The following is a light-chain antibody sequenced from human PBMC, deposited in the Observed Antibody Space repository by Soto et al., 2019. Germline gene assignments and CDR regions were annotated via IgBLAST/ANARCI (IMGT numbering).Light chain of an antibody. CDR3: QSYDSSNVV. CDR2: YDN. V-gene: IGLV6-57*04. CDR1: SGSIASNY. Sequence: NFMLTQPHSVSESPGKTVTISCTRSSGSIASNYVQWYQQRPGSAPTTVIYYDNQRPSGVPARFSGSIDSSSNSASLTISRLNTEDEADYYCQSYDSSNVVFGGGTKLTVL. J-gene: IGLJ2*01.